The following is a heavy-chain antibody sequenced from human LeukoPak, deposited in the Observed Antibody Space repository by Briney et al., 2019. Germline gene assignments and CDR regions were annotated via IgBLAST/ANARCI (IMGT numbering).Heavy chain of an antibody. CDR1: GGSISSYY. V-gene: IGHV4-59*01. CDR3: AREPGFDSSGYLNWFDP. CDR2: ISYSGST. D-gene: IGHD3-22*01. J-gene: IGHJ5*02. Sequence: SETLSLTCTVSGGSISSYYWSWIRQPPGKGLEWIACISYSGSTKYNPSLRSRVTISVDTSKNQLSLKLSSVTAADTAVYYCAREPGFDSSGYLNWFDPWGQGTLVTVSS.